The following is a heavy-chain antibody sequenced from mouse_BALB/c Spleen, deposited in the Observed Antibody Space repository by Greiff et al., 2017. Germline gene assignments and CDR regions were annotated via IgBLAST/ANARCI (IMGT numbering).Heavy chain of an antibody. J-gene: IGHJ1*01. D-gene: IGHD1-1*01. CDR1: GYTFTSYV. CDR3: ARSGYGSSHWYFDV. CDR2: INPYNDGT. V-gene: IGHV1-14*01. Sequence: VHVKQSGPELVKPGASVKMSCKASGYTFTSYVMHWVKQKPGQGLEWIGYINPYNDGTKYNEKFKGKATLTSDKSSSTAYMELSSLTSEDSAVYYCARSGYGSSHWYFDVWGAGTTVTVSS.